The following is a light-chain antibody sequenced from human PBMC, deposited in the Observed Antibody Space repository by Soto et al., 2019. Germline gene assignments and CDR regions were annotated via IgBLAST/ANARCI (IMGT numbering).Light chain of an antibody. Sequence: QSVLTQPPSVSGAPGQTVTISCTGSTSNIGANYDVHWYQQFPGTAPKLLIYANSNRPSGVPDRFSGSKSGTSASLAITGLQAEDEADYYCQSYDSSLSDVVFGGGTKLTVL. CDR2: ANS. J-gene: IGLJ2*01. CDR1: TSNIGANYD. CDR3: QSYDSSLSDVV. V-gene: IGLV1-40*01.